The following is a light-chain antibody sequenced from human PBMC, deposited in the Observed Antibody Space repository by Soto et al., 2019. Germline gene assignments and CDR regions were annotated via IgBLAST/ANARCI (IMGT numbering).Light chain of an antibody. V-gene: IGKV1-39*01. Sequence: DIQMTQSPSSLSASVGDRVTITCRASQSISSYLNWYQQKPGKAPKLLIYAASSLQSGVPSRFSGSVSGTDFTPTISSLQTEDFAIYYCQQSYSTPWTFGQGTKVEIK. CDR1: QSISSY. J-gene: IGKJ1*01. CDR3: QQSYSTPWT. CDR2: AAS.